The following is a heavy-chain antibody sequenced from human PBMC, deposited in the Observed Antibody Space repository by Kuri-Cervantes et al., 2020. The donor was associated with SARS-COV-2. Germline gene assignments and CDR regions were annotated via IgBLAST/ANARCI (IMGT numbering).Heavy chain of an antibody. CDR3: VPAAIRAYGWFDP. J-gene: IGHJ5*02. V-gene: IGHV4-59*08. Sequence: SETLSLTCTVSGGSISSYYWSWIRQPPGKGLEWIGYIYYSGSTNYNPSLKSRVTISVDTSKNQFSLKLSSVAAADTAVYYCVPAAIRAYGWFDPWGQGTLVTGSS. D-gene: IGHD2-2*02. CDR1: GGSISSYY. CDR2: IYYSGST.